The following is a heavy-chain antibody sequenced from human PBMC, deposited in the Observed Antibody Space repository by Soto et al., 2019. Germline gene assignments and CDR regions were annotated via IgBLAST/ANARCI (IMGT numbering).Heavy chain of an antibody. CDR1: GFTFSSYA. CDR2: ISGSGGST. D-gene: IGHD3-16*02. J-gene: IGHJ4*02. V-gene: IGHV3-23*01. CDR3: AKVQYDYIWGSYRYTGQLGYFDY. Sequence: GGSLRLSCAASGFTFSSYAMSWVRQAPGKGLEWVSAISGSGGSTYYADSVKGRFTISRDNSKNTLYLQMNSLRAEDTAVYYCAKVQYDYIWGSYRYTGQLGYFDYWGQGTLVTVSS.